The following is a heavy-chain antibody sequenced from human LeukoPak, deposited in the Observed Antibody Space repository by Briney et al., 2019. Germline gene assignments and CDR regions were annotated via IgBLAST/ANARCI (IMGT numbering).Heavy chain of an antibody. CDR3: ARGAEYYAIWRGYAGYSDY. J-gene: IGHJ4*02. V-gene: IGHV4-34*01. D-gene: IGHD3-3*01. CDR2: INHSGST. Sequence: SETLSLTCAVYGGSFSGYYWSWIRQPPGKGLEWIGEINHSGSTNYNPSLKSRVTISVDTSKNQFSLKLSSVTAADTAVYFCARGAEYYAIWRGYAGYSDYWGQGISVTVSS. CDR1: GGSFSGYY.